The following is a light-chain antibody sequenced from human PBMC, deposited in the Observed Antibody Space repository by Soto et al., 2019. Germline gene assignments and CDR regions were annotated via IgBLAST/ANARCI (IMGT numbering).Light chain of an antibody. CDR2: DVN. CDR1: SRDIVAYNY. CDR3: TSYTTTNTLA. J-gene: IGLJ2*01. V-gene: IGLV2-14*01. Sequence: QSALTQPASVSGSPGQSITISCTGTSRDIVAYNYVSWFQQYPGKAPKCMIYDVNNRPSGVSNHFSGSKSGNTASLTISGLQPEDEAVYYCTSYTTTNTLALGGGTKVTVL.